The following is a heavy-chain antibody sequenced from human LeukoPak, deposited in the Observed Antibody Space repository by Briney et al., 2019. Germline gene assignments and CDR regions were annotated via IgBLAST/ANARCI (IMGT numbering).Heavy chain of an antibody. CDR2: MNPNSGNT. D-gene: IGHD3-3*01. CDR1: GYTFTSYD. CDR3: ATLRDSWSGPDAFDI. J-gene: IGHJ3*02. Sequence: ASVKVSCKASGYTFTSYDINWVRQATGQGLEWMGWMNPNSGNTGYAQKFQGRVTITRNTSISTAYMELSSLRSEDTAVYYCATLRDSWSGPDAFDIWGQGTMVTVSS. V-gene: IGHV1-8*03.